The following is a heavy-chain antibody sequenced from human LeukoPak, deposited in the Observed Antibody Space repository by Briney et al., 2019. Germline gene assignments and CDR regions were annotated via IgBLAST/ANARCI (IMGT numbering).Heavy chain of an antibody. D-gene: IGHD3-22*01. J-gene: IGHJ4*02. CDR2: IKQDGSEK. Sequence: GGSLRLSCAASGFTFSSYWMSWVRQAPGKGLEWVANIKQDGSEKYYVDSVKGRFTISRDNAKNSLYLQMNSLRAEDTALYYCAKDRGRGAPDTHYYDSSGFDYWGQGTLATVSS. V-gene: IGHV3-7*03. CDR3: AKDRGRGAPDTHYYDSSGFDY. CDR1: GFTFSSYW.